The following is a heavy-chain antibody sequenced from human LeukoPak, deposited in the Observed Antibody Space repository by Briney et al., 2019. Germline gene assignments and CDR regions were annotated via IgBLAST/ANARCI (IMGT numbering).Heavy chain of an antibody. CDR3: TSPYGVYYDSSGYC. D-gene: IGHD3-22*01. Sequence: GGSLRLSCTASGFTFGDYAMNWVRQAPGKGLEWVGFIRSKPYGGTTEYAASVKGRFTISRDDSKSIAYLQMSSLKTEDTAVYYCTSPYGVYYDSSGYCWGQGTLVTVSS. CDR1: GFTFGDYA. CDR2: IRSKPYGGTT. J-gene: IGHJ4*02. V-gene: IGHV3-49*04.